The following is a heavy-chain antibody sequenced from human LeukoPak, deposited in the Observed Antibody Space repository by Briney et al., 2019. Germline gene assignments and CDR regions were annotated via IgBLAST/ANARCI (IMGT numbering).Heavy chain of an antibody. CDR2: ISYDGSNK. Sequence: PGRSLRLSCAASGFTFSSYGMHWVRQAPGKGLEWVAVISYDGSNKYYADSVKGRFTISRDNSKNTLYLQMNSLRAEDTAVYYCAKDQSGYLDYWGQGTLVTVSS. CDR1: GFTFSSYG. D-gene: IGHD3-3*01. V-gene: IGHV3-30*18. CDR3: AKDQSGYLDY. J-gene: IGHJ4*02.